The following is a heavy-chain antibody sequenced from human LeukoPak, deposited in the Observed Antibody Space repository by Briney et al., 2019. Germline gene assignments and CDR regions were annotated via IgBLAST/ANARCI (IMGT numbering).Heavy chain of an antibody. V-gene: IGHV1-8*03. D-gene: IGHD3-10*01. CDR1: GYTFTSYD. CDR3: ARGRVGSGSYCTDYYYYYYMDV. CDR2: MNPNSGNT. Sequence: ASVKVSCKASGYTFTSYDINWVRQATGQGLEWMGWMNPNSGNTGYAQKFQGRVTITRNTSISTAYMELSSLRSEDTAVYYCARGRVGSGSYCTDYYYYYYMDVWGKGATVTVSS. J-gene: IGHJ6*03.